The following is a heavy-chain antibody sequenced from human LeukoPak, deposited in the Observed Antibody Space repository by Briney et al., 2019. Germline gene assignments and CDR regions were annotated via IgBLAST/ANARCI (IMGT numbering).Heavy chain of an antibody. CDR1: GGSISSSNW. Sequence: PSETLSLTCAVSGGSISSSNWRSWVRQPPGKGLEWIGEIYHSGSTNYNPSLKSRVTISVDKSKNQFSLKLSSVTAADTAVYYCARVTIAVAGSWFDPWGQGTLVTVSS. J-gene: IGHJ5*02. CDR2: IYHSGST. CDR3: ARVTIAVAGSWFDP. V-gene: IGHV4-4*02. D-gene: IGHD6-19*01.